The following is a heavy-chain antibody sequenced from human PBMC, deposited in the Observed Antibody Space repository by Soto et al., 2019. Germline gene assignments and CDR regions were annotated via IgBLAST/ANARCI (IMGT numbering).Heavy chain of an antibody. D-gene: IGHD3-10*01. Sequence: GGPLRLSCAASGFTFSSYSMNWVRQAPGKGLEWVSYISSSSSTIYYADSVKGRFTISRDNAKNSLYLQMNSLRAEDTAVYYCARDSMVGGVTTPRGSAPGGKGTLVPVSP. CDR2: ISSSSSTI. J-gene: IGHJ5*02. CDR3: ARDSMVGGVTTPRGSAP. CDR1: GFTFSSYS. V-gene: IGHV3-48*01.